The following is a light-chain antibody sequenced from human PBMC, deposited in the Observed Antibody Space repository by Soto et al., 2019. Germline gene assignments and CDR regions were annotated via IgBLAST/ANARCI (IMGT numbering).Light chain of an antibody. Sequence: DIQMTQSPSSLSASVGDRVTITCRASQSISSYLNWYQQKPGKAPKLLIYAASSLQSGVPSRLSGSGSGTDFTLTISSLQPEDFATYSCQQSYSTLWTFGQGTKVEIK. CDR3: QQSYSTLWT. J-gene: IGKJ1*01. V-gene: IGKV1-39*01. CDR2: AAS. CDR1: QSISSY.